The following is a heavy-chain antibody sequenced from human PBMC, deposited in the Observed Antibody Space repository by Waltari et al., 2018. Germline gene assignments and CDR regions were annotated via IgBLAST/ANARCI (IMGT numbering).Heavy chain of an antibody. CDR1: GFTFSSYA. D-gene: IGHD2-2*02. CDR3: AKDRVPYTTSFVFDF. Sequence: EVQLLESGGGLIQPGGSLRLSCAASGFTFSSYAMTWVRQAPGKGLEWVSAIIGSSASTFYADSVKGRFTISRDNSKNTLFLQMNSLRAEDTAVYYCAKDRVPYTTSFVFDFWGQGTLVTVSS. V-gene: IGHV3-23*01. J-gene: IGHJ4*02. CDR2: IIGSSAST.